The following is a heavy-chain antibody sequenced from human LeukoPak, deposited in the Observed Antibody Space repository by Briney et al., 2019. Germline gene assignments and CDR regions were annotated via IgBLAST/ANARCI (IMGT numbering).Heavy chain of an antibody. Sequence: PGGSLRLSCAASGFTFSSYGMHWVRQAPGKGLEWVAFIRSDGSNKYYAESVKGRFTISRDNSKNMLYLQMNSLRAEDTAVYYCAELGITMIGGVWGKGTTVTISS. J-gene: IGHJ6*04. V-gene: IGHV3-30*02. CDR2: IRSDGSNK. CDR3: AELGITMIGGV. D-gene: IGHD3-10*02. CDR1: GFTFSSYG.